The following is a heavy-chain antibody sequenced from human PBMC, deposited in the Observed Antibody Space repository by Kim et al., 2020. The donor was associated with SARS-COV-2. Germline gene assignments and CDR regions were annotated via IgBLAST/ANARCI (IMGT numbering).Heavy chain of an antibody. CDR3: ARVPYYARPRYFDL. J-gene: IGHJ2*01. CDR2: IIPIFGTA. CDR1: GGTFSSYA. V-gene: IGHV1-69*13. Sequence: SVKVSCKASGGTFSSYAISWVRQAPGQGLEWMGGIIPIFGTANYAQKFQGRVTITADESTSTAYMELSSLRSEDTAVYYCARVPYYARPRYFDLWGRSTLVTVSS. D-gene: IGHD3-10*01.